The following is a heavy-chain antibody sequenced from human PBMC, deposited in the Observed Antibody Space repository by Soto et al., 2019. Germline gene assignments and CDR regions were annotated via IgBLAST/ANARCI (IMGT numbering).Heavy chain of an antibody. Sequence: EVQLVESGGGLVKPGGSLRLSCAVSGFIFSRYSMNWVRQAPGKGLEWVSSIGTSGSYIYDTDSVKGRFTISRDNTKDSLYRQMNSLRAEDTAIYYCARGSAFIGLDYWGQGTPVTVSS. J-gene: IGHJ4*02. D-gene: IGHD1-26*01. CDR2: IGTSGSYI. V-gene: IGHV3-21*01. CDR3: ARGSAFIGLDY. CDR1: GFIFSRYS.